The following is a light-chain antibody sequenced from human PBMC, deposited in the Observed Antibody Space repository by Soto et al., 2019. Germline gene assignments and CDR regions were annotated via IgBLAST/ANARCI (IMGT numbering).Light chain of an antibody. J-gene: IGKJ1*01. Sequence: EIVLTQSPGTLSLSPGERATLSCRSSQSVSSSYLAWYQQKPGQAPRLLIYDVSSRSTGIPDRFSGSGSGTDSSLTNNRRESEDLGFYFCQEYSSSPTFGQGTQVEIK. CDR2: DVS. CDR3: QEYSSSPT. CDR1: QSVSSSY. V-gene: IGKV3-20*01.